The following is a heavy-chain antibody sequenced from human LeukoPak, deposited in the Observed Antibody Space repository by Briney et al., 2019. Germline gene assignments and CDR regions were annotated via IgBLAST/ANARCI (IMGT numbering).Heavy chain of an antibody. J-gene: IGHJ4*02. CDR2: ISSSSSYI. D-gene: IGHD1-26*01. CDR3: ARAGGGSYPFDY. Sequence: GGSLRLSCAASGFTFSSYSMNWVRQAPGKGLEWVSSISSSSSYIYYADSVKGRFTISRDNAKNSLYLQMNSLRAEDTAVYYCARAGGGSYPFDYWGQGTLVTVSS. V-gene: IGHV3-21*01. CDR1: GFTFSSYS.